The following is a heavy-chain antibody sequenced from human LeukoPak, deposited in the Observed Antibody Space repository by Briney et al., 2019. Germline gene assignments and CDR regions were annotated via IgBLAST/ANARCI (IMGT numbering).Heavy chain of an antibody. CDR1: GFTFSSYS. CDR2: ISSSSSYI. J-gene: IGHJ4*02. D-gene: IGHD1-1*01. CDR3: ARGGSTTYDY. V-gene: IGHV3-21*01. Sequence: PGRSLRLSCAASGFTFSSYSMNWVRQAPGKGLEWVSSISSSSSYIYYADSVKGRFTISRDNAKNSLYLHMNSLTAEDTAVYYCARGGSTTYDYWGQGALVTVSS.